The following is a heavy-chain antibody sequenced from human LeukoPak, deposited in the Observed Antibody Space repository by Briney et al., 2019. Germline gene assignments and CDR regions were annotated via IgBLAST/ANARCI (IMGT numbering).Heavy chain of an antibody. Sequence: PGGSLRLSCAASGFTFSSYAMSWVRQAPGKGLEWVSAISGSGGSTYYADSVKGRFTISRDNSKNTLYLQMNSLRAEDTAVYYCAKDLPPDYSNYDYYYGMDVWGQGTTVTVSS. CDR3: AKDLPPDYSNYDYYYGMDV. J-gene: IGHJ6*02. D-gene: IGHD4-11*01. CDR2: ISGSGGST. V-gene: IGHV3-23*01. CDR1: GFTFSSYA.